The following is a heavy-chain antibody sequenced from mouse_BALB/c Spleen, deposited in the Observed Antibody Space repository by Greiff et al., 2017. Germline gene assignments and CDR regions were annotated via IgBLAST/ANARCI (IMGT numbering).Heavy chain of an antibody. CDR3: ARITGRFAY. V-gene: IGHV1-87*01. CDR2: IYPGDGDT. CDR1: GYTFTSYW. D-gene: IGHD4-1*01. J-gene: IGHJ3*01. Sequence: VKVVESGAELARPGASVKLSCKASGYTFTSYWMQWVKQRPGQGLEWIGAIYPGDGDTRYTQKFKGKATLTADKSSSTAYMQLSSLASEDSAVYYCARITGRFAYWGQGTLVTVSA.